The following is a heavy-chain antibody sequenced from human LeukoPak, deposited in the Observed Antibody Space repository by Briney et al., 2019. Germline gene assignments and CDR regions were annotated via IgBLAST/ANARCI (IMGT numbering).Heavy chain of an antibody. V-gene: IGHV3-9*01. CDR1: GFTFDDYA. CDR3: AKANRGANRYYYYYYMDV. Sequence: GRSLRLSCAASGFTFDDYAMHWVRQAPGKGLGWVSGISWNSGSIGYADSVKGRFTISRDNAKNSLYLQMNSLRAEDTALYYCAKANRGANRYYYYYYMDVWGKGTTVTVSS. D-gene: IGHD3-16*01. CDR2: ISWNSGSI. J-gene: IGHJ6*03.